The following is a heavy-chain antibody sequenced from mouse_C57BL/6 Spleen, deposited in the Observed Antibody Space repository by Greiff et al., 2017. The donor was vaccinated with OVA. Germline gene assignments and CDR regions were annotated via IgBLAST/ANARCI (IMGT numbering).Heavy chain of an antibody. J-gene: IGHJ4*01. CDR2: IWRGGST. D-gene: IGHD6-5*01. CDR3: AKSLYYYAMDY. Sequence: QVQLQQSGPGLVQPSQSLSITCTVSGFSLTSYGVHWVRQSPGKGLEWLGVIWRGGSTDYNAAFMSRLSIIKDNSKSQVFFKMNSLQADDTAIYYCAKSLYYYAMDYWGQGTSVTVSS. CDR1: GFSLTSYG. V-gene: IGHV2-5*01.